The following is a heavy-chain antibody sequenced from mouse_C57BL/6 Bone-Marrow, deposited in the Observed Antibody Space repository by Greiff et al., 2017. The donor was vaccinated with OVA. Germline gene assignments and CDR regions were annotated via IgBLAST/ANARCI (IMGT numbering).Heavy chain of an antibody. D-gene: IGHD2-4*01. CDR2: IDPSDSYT. CDR3: ARGDYYDYEGWYFDV. J-gene: IGHJ1*03. CDR1: GYTFTSYW. Sequence: QVQLQQPGAELVRPGTSVKLSCKASGYTFTSYWMHWVKQRPGQGLEWIGVIDPSDSYTNYNQKFKGKATLTVDTSSSTAYMQLSSLTSEDSAVYYCARGDYYDYEGWYFDVWGTGTTVTVSS. V-gene: IGHV1-59*01.